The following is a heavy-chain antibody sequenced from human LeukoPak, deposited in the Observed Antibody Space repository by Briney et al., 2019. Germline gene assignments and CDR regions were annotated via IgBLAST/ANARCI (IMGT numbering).Heavy chain of an antibody. J-gene: IGHJ4*02. Sequence: KPSETLSLTCTVSGGSISSSSYYWGWIRQPPGKGLEWIGSIYYSGSTYYNPSLKSRVTISVDTSKNQSSLKLSSVTAADTAVYYCARLLLWFGELLFGYFDYWGQGTLVTVSS. CDR1: GGSISSSSYY. V-gene: IGHV4-39*01. CDR2: IYYSGST. D-gene: IGHD3-10*01. CDR3: ARLLLWFGELLFGYFDY.